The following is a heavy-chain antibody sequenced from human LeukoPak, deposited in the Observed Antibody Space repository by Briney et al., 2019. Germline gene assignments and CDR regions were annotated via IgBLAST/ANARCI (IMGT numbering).Heavy chain of an antibody. Sequence: GRSLRLSCAGSGFTFGGYGMHWFRQTPGKGLEWVAVIAYDGSRAFYADSVKGRFTISRDNSKNTMSVQMDDLRAEDTAVYYCTRYNNDHFDCWGQGTLVTVSS. CDR2: IAYDGSRA. D-gene: IGHD1-14*01. CDR3: TRYNNDHFDC. V-gene: IGHV3-33*01. J-gene: IGHJ4*02. CDR1: GFTFGGYG.